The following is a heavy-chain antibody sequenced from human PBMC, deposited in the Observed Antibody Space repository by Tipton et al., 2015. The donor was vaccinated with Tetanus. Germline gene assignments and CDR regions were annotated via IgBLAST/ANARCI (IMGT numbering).Heavy chain of an antibody. CDR3: ARHPDFWSGYYFDL. D-gene: IGHD3-3*01. CDR1: GYRFSSYW. CDR2: IYPGDSDT. Sequence: QSGPEVKEAGESLRISCKASGYRFSSYWIAWVRQMPGKGLEWVGLIYPGDSDTKISPSFRGQVTFSVDKSINTAYLQWDSLKASDTAIYYCARHPDFWSGYYFDLWGQGTLVNVSS. V-gene: IGHV5-51*01. J-gene: IGHJ4*02.